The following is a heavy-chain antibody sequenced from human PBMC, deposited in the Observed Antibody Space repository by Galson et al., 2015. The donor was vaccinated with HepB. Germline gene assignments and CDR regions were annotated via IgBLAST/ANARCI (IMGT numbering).Heavy chain of an antibody. J-gene: IGHJ4*02. D-gene: IGHD2-15*01. CDR3: AKDLGYCNGGSCYSLDC. CDR1: GFTFSSYG. CDR2: ISHDGSNT. V-gene: IGHV3-30*18. Sequence: SLRLSCAASGFTFSSYGKHWVRQAPGKGLEWVAVISHDGSNTYYADSAKGRFTISRDNSENTLYLQMNSLRTEDTAVYYCAKDLGYCNGGSCYSLDCWGQGTLVTVSS.